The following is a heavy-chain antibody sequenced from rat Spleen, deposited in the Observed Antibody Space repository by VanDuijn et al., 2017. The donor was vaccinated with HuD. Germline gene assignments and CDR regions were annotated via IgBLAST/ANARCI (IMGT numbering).Heavy chain of an antibody. Sequence: EVQLVESGGGLVQPGRSMKLSCAASGFTFSNSYMAWVRQAPTKGLEWVASISTGGGNTYYRDSVKGRFTISRDNAKSTLYLQMDSLRSEDTATYYCTTVRWGDYWGQGVMVTVSS. D-gene: IGHD1-12*02. J-gene: IGHJ2*01. V-gene: IGHV5-25*01. CDR2: ISTGGGNT. CDR1: GFTFSNSY. CDR3: TTVRWGDY.